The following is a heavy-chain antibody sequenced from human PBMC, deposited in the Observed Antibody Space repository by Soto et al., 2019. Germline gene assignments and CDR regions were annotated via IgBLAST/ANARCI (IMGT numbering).Heavy chain of an antibody. V-gene: IGHV1-69*01. CDR3: ARDLTAVRGS. CDR1: VGTFSRHS. D-gene: IGHD3-10*01. J-gene: IGHJ4*02. Sequence: QVDMVQSGAEVKKPGSSARVSCKVSVGTFSRHSISWVRQAPGQGLEWMGGIIPIFEATQYAQKFQGRLTISADESAASFHMDLSGLRPEDTAIYYCARDLTAVRGSWGQGTLVTVS. CDR2: IIPIFEAT.